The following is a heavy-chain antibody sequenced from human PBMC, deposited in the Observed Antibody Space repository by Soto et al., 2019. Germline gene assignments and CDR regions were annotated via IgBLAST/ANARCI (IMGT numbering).Heavy chain of an antibody. J-gene: IGHJ4*02. CDR3: ARDLAAYDFWSGPDY. V-gene: IGHV3-21*01. CDR2: ISSSSSYI. Sequence: GGSLRLSXAASGFTFSSYSMNWVRQAPGKGLEWVSSISSSSSYIYYADSVKGRFTISRDNAKNSLYLQMNSLRAEDTAVYYCARDLAAYDFWSGPDYWGQGTLVTVSS. CDR1: GFTFSSYS. D-gene: IGHD3-3*01.